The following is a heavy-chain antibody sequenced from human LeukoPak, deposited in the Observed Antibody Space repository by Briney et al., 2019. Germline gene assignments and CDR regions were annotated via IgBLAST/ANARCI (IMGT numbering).Heavy chain of an antibody. CDR1: GYTFTGYY. V-gene: IGHV1-2*02. CDR3: ATRSGYSSGWYYFDY. J-gene: IGHJ4*02. D-gene: IGHD6-19*01. CDR2: INPNSGGT. Sequence: ASVKVSCKASGYTFTGYYMHWVRQAPGQGLEWMGWINPNSGGTSYAQKFQGRVTMTRDTSISTAYMELSRLRSDDTAVYYCATRSGYSSGWYYFDYWGQGTLVTVSS.